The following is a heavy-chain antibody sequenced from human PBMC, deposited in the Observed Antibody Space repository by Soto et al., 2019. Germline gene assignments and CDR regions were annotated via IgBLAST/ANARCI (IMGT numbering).Heavy chain of an antibody. CDR3: ATVPWDCSDIGCRW. Sequence: GGSLRLSCAASGFTFGRSDLSWVRQVPGKRLEWVSAVRGVDTTFYADSVKGRFTVSKDNSKNTLYLQMNNLRAEDTAIYYCATVPWDCSDIGCRWWGQGILVTVSS. J-gene: IGHJ4*02. CDR2: VRGVDTT. CDR1: GFTFGRSD. V-gene: IGHV3-23*01. D-gene: IGHD2-15*01.